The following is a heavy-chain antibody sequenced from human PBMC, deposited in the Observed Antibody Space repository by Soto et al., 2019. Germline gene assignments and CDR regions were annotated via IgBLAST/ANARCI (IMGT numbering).Heavy chain of an antibody. CDR1: GGTFSSYA. D-gene: IGHD2-8*01. Sequence: QVQLVQSGAEVKKPGSSVKVSCKASGGTFSSYAISWVRQAPGQGLEWMGGIIPIFGTANYAQKFQGRVTITADKSTSTAYMELSSLRSEDTAVYYCARDPLLTEMVAEGWFDPWGQGTLVTVSS. J-gene: IGHJ5*02. CDR3: ARDPLLTEMVAEGWFDP. V-gene: IGHV1-69*06. CDR2: IIPIFGTA.